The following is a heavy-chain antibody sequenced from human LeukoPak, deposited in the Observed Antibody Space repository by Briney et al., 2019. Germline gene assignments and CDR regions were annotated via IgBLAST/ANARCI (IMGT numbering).Heavy chain of an antibody. D-gene: IGHD2-8*01. Sequence: GQSLRLSCAVSGLTVTSKCVKWVSQAPRNGLKWVSVICSGGSTNYADSVKARFPISRANPKNTPYLQMNSLRAEDPPVYYFARDSPNGGGGGSHFDYWGQGTLVTVSS. CDR1: GLTVTSKC. CDR2: ICSGGST. V-gene: IGHV3-66*01. CDR3: ARDSPNGGGGGSHFDY. J-gene: IGHJ4*02.